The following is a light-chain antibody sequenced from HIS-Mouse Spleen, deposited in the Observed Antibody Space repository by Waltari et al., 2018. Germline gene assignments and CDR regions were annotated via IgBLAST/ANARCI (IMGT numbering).Light chain of an antibody. CDR1: ALPNNY. CDR2: EDS. V-gene: IGLV3-10*01. CDR3: YSTDSSGNHRV. J-gene: IGLJ2*01. Sequence: SYELTQPPSVSVSPGQTARIPCSGDALPNNYAYWYQQKSGQAPGLVIYEDSKRPSGIPERFSGSSSGTMATLTISGAQVEDEADYYCYSTDSSGNHRVFGGGTKLTVL.